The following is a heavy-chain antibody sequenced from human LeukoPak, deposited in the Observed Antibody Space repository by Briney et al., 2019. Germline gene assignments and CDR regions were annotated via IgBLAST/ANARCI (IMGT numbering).Heavy chain of an antibody. Sequence: GGSLRLSCAASGFTVSSNYMSWVRQAPGKGLEWVSVIYSGGSTYYADSVKGRFTISRDNSKNTLYLQMNSLRAEDTAVYYCAKDYEYNSNTWYFHWGRGTLVAVSS. CDR2: IYSGGST. D-gene: IGHD6-13*01. CDR1: GFTVSSNY. V-gene: IGHV3-53*01. CDR3: AKDYEYNSNTWYFH. J-gene: IGHJ4*02.